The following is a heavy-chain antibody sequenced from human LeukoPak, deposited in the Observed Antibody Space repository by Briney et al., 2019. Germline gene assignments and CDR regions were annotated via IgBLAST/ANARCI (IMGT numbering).Heavy chain of an antibody. CDR3: ARAPPPVAGTYWYFDL. D-gene: IGHD6-19*01. J-gene: IGHJ2*01. Sequence: GGSLRLSCAASGFTFDDYGMSWVRQAPGKGLEWVSGINWNGGSAGYADSVKGRFTISRDNAKNSLYLQMNSLRAEDTALYYCARAPPPVAGTYWYFDLWGRGTLVTVSS. CDR1: GFTFDDYG. V-gene: IGHV3-20*04. CDR2: INWNGGSA.